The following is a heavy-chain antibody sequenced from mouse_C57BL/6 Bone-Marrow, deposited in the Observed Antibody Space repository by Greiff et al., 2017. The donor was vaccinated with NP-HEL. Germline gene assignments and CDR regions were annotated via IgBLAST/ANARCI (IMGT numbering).Heavy chain of an antibody. CDR1: GFTFSDYG. V-gene: IGHV5-17*01. J-gene: IGHJ1*03. D-gene: IGHD2-4*01. CDR2: ISSGSSTI. CDR3: ARGGLCWYFDV. Sequence: DVMLVESGGGLVKPGGSLKLSCAASGFTFSDYGMHWVRQAPEKGLEWVAYISSGSSTIYYADTVKGRFTISRDNAKNTLFLQMTSLRSEDTAMYYCARGGLCWYFDVWGTGTTVTVSS.